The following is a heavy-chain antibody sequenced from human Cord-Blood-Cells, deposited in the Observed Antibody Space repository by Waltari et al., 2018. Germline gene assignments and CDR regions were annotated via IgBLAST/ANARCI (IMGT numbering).Heavy chain of an antibody. J-gene: IGHJ3*02. CDR3: AGSSGDGDAFDI. V-gene: IGHV1-2*02. CDR2: INPNSGGT. D-gene: IGHD7-27*01. Sequence: QVQLVQSGAAVKKHGASVKVSCKAFGYNFTGSYMQCVRQAPGQGLEWMGWINPNSGGTNYAQKFQGRVTMTRDTSISTAYMELSRLRSDDTAVYYCAGSSGDGDAFDIWGQGTMVTVSS. CDR1: GYNFTGSY.